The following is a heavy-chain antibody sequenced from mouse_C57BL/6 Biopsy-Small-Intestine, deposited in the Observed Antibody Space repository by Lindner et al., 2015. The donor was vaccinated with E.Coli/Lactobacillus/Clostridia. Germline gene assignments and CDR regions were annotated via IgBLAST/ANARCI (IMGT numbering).Heavy chain of an antibody. J-gene: IGHJ3*01. CDR2: IYPGKSDT. CDR3: TRDYYYGSSSFAY. D-gene: IGHD1-1*01. V-gene: IGHV1-5*01. CDR1: GYTFTSYW. Sequence: VQLQESGTVLARPGASVKMSCKTSGYTFTSYWMHWVKQRPGQGLEWIGAIYPGKSDTSYNQKFKGKAKLTAVTSASTAYMELSSLTNEDSAVYYCTRDYYYGSSSFAYWGQGTLVTVSA.